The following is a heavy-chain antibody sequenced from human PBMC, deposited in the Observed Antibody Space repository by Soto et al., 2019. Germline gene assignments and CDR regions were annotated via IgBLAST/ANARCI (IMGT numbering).Heavy chain of an antibody. CDR2: IYHSGST. Sequence: QVQLQESGPGLVKPSGTLSLTCAVSGGSISSSNWWSWVRQPPGKGLEWIGEIYHSGSTNYNPSLKSRVTISVDKSKNQFFLKLSSVTAVDTAVYYCARDLGSDTAMVSWFDPWGQGTLVTVSS. V-gene: IGHV4-4*02. CDR1: GGSISSSNW. D-gene: IGHD5-18*01. J-gene: IGHJ5*02. CDR3: ARDLGSDTAMVSWFDP.